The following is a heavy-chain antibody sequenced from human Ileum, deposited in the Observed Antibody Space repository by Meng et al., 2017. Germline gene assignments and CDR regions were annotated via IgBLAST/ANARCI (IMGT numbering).Heavy chain of an antibody. CDR1: GYTFTTPYSY. J-gene: IGHJ4*02. CDR3: AKDSHGYGDGGH. Sequence: ASVKVSCKASGYTFTTPYSYAHWVRQAPGQGLEWMGVINAGSGDTFYAQKFQGRLTMTRDTSTSTLYMELSSPRSEDTAVYYCAKDSHGYGDGGHWGQGTLVTVSS. CDR2: INAGSGDT. V-gene: IGHV1-46*01. D-gene: IGHD4-17*01.